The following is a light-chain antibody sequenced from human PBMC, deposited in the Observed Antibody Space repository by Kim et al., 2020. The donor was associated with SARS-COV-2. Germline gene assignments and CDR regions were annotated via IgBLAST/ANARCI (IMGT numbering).Light chain of an antibody. J-gene: IGKJ2*01. Sequence: YASMGDRVTIAGQASQDITKYLNWYQKRPGKPPKLLIVDAYTLERGVPPRFIGGGAGTEFSLTITGLQPVDIATNYCQLFDSLHYTFGQGTKLEI. CDR2: DAY. V-gene: IGKV1-33*01. CDR3: QLFDSLHYT. CDR1: QDITKY.